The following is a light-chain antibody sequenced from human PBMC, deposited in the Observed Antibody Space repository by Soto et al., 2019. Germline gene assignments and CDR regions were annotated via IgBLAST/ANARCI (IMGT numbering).Light chain of an antibody. CDR1: QSISNY. CDR3: QQSYSRT. Sequence: IHLTHSPSSLSASVLYRVIISFLASQSISNYLNCYQQKPGKAPNVLIFAASRLQSGVPSRFSGSGSGTDFTLTITSLQPEDFATYYCQQSYSRTFGQGTKVDIK. V-gene: IGKV1-39*01. J-gene: IGKJ1*01. CDR2: AAS.